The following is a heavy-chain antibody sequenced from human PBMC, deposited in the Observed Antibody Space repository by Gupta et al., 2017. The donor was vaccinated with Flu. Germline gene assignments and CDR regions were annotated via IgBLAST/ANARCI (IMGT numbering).Heavy chain of an antibody. CDR3: ARAGKGWEGGLY. CDR2: ISSSSSYI. V-gene: IGHV3-21*01. D-gene: IGHD1-26*01. Sequence: EVPVGESGGGLLKPGGSLRRCCAAAGIPFSSYSMNWVRQAPGKGLEWVSSISSSSSYIYYADSVKGRFIISRDNAKNSLYLQMNSLRAEDTAVYYCARAGKGWEGGLYWGQGTLDTVSS. CDR1: GIPFSSYS. J-gene: IGHJ4*02.